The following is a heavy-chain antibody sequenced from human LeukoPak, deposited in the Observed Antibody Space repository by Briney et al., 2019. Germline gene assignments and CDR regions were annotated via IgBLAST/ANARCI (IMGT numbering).Heavy chain of an antibody. J-gene: IGHJ4*02. CDR3: ARDNGCNYGQGIDH. Sequence: GGSLRLSCAASGFTVSSNYMSWVRHAPGKGLEWVSVIYSGGSTYYADSVKGRFIISRDNSKNTLYLQMNSLRAEDTAVYYCARDNGCNYGQGIDHWGQGTLVTVSS. CDR1: GFTVSSNY. D-gene: IGHD5-18*01. V-gene: IGHV3-66*01. CDR2: IYSGGST.